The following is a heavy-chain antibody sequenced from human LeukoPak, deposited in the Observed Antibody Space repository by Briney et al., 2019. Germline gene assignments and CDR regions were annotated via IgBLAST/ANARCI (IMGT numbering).Heavy chain of an antibody. CDR2: ISAYNGNT. V-gene: IGHV1-18*01. J-gene: IGHJ6*02. CDR3: ARDRRAGITIFGVVTGGSMDV. D-gene: IGHD3-3*01. CDR1: GYTFTSYG. Sequence: GASVKVSCKASGYTFTSYGISWVRQAPGQGLEWMGWISAYNGNTNYAQKLQGRVTMTTDTSTSTAYMELRSLRSDDTAVYYCARDRRAGITIFGVVTGGSMDVWGQGTTVTVSS.